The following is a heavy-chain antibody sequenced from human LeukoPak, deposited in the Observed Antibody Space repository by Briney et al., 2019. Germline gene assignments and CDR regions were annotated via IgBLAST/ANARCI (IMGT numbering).Heavy chain of an antibody. CDR1: GFTFSSYS. V-gene: IGHV3-21*01. Sequence: GGSLRLSCEASGFTFSSYSMNWVRQAPGKGLEWVSSISSSSIYIYYTDSVKGRFTISRDNARNSLYLQMNSPRAEDTAVYYCTRETNTSDSSGYIRADVRRDDYWGQGTLVTVSS. CDR3: TRETNTSDSSGYIRADVRRDDY. CDR2: ISSSSIYI. J-gene: IGHJ4*02. D-gene: IGHD3-22*01.